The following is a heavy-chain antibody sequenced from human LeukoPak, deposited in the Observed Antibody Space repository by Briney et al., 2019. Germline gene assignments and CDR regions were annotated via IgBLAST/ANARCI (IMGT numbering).Heavy chain of an antibody. CDR1: EITFSTYA. V-gene: IGHV3-15*01. J-gene: IGHJ4*02. Sequence: GGSLRLSCVTSEITFSTYAMSWVRQAPGKGLEWVGRIKSKTDGETTDYAAPVKGRFIISRDDSKNTLYLQMNSLKIEDTAVYFCYDSSGYGYWGQGTLVAVSS. CDR3: YDSSGYGY. D-gene: IGHD3-22*01. CDR2: IKSKTDGETT.